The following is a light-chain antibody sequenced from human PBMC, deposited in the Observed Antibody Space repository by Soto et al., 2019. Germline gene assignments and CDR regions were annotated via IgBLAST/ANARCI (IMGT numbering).Light chain of an antibody. Sequence: EIVLTQSPGTLSLSPGERATLSCRASQSVSSSYLGWYQQKPGQAPRPLIYGASSRTTGIPDRSSGSGSGTDFTLTINSLEPEDFAVYYCQLYGSSPPITFGQGTRLVIK. CDR2: GAS. J-gene: IGKJ5*01. CDR3: QLYGSSPPIT. CDR1: QSVSSSY. V-gene: IGKV3-20*01.